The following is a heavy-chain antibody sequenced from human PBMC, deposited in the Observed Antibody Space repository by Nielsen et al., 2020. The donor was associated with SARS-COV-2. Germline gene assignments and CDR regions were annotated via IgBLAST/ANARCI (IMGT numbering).Heavy chain of an antibody. J-gene: IGHJ6*02. CDR1: GYTFTSSG. CDR3: ASRNVGYYYYGMDV. D-gene: IGHD1-1*01. Sequence: ASVKVSCKASGYTFTSSGLSWVRPAPGQGLEWLGWISAYNGNTNYAQKLQGRVTMTTDTSTSTAYMELRSLRSDDTAVYYCASRNVGYYYYGMDVWGQGTTVTVSS. V-gene: IGHV1-18*01. CDR2: ISAYNGNT.